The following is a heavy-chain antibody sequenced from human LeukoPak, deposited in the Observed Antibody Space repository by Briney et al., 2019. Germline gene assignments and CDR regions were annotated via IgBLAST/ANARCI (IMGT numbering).Heavy chain of an antibody. Sequence: GGSLRLSCEASGFTFSSWSMNWVRQAPGKGLEWVSSISRSSNYIYYADSVKGRFTISRDNAKNSLYLQMNSLRAEDTAVYYCARDIISQSVIFRDLWGQGTLVTVSS. CDR3: ARDIISQSVIFRDL. V-gene: IGHV3-21*01. D-gene: IGHD3-3*02. CDR2: ISRSSNYI. J-gene: IGHJ4*02. CDR1: GFTFSSWS.